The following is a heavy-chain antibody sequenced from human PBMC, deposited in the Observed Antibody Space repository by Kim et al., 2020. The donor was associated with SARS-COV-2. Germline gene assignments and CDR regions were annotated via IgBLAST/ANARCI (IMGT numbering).Heavy chain of an antibody. D-gene: IGHD3-10*01. CDR1: GGTFSSYT. Sequence: SVKVSCKASGGTFSSYTISWVRQAPGQGLEWMGRIIPILGIANYAQKFQGRVTITADKSTSTAYMELSSLRSEDTAVYYCARESRFGESPLNYYYYGMDVWGQGTTVTVSS. CDR2: IIPILGIA. CDR3: ARESRFGESPLNYYYYGMDV. J-gene: IGHJ6*02. V-gene: IGHV1-69*04.